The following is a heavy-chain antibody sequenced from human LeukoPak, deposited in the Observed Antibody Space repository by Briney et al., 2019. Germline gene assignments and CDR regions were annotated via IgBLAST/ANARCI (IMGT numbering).Heavy chain of an antibody. CDR3: AREGIPHSNWFDP. V-gene: IGHV3-33*01. CDR2: IWYDGSNK. J-gene: IGHJ5*02. Sequence: GGSLRLSCAASGFTFSSYGMHWVRQAPGKGLEWVAVIWYDGSNKYYADSVKGRFTISRDNSKNTLYLQMNSLRAEDTAVYYCAREGIPHSNWFDPWGQGTLVTVSS. CDR1: GFTFSSYG. D-gene: IGHD6-13*01.